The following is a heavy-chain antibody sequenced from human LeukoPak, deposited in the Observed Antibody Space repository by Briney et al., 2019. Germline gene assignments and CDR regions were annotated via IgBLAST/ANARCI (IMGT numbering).Heavy chain of an antibody. V-gene: IGHV4-39*07. CDR2: INHSGST. J-gene: IGHJ4*02. CDR1: GGSISSSSYY. D-gene: IGHD3-10*01. Sequence: PSETLSLTCTVSGGSISSSSYYWSWIRQPPGKGLEWIGEINHSGSTNYNPSLKSRVTISVDTSKNQFSLKLSSVTAADTAVYYCASLWFGKIDYWGQGTLVTVSS. CDR3: ASLWFGKIDY.